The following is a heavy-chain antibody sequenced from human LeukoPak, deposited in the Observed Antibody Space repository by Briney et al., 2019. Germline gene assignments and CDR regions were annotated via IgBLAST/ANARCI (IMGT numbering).Heavy chain of an antibody. CDR2: IYHSGST. J-gene: IGHJ5*02. CDR3: AGYSNWFDP. CDR1: GGSISSGGYS. D-gene: IGHD5-18*01. Sequence: SQTLSLTCAVSGGSISSGGYSWSWLRQPPGKGLEWIRYIYHSGSTYYNPSLKSRVTISVDRSKDQCSLKLSSVTAADTAVYYCAGYSNWFDPWGQGTLVTVSS. V-gene: IGHV4-30-2*02.